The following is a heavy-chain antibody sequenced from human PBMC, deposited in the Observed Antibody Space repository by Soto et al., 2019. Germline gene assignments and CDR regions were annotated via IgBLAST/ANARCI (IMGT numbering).Heavy chain of an antibody. Sequence: EAQLLESGGGLVQPGGSLRLSCAASGFTFSSYAMSWVRQAPGKGLEWVSVISGSGGSTYYADSVKGRFTISRDNSKNTLYLQMNSLRAEDTAVYYCARRGSGIYYDYWGQGTLVTVSS. D-gene: IGHD1-26*01. CDR1: GFTFSSYA. CDR2: ISGSGGST. J-gene: IGHJ4*02. CDR3: ARRGSGIYYDY. V-gene: IGHV3-23*01.